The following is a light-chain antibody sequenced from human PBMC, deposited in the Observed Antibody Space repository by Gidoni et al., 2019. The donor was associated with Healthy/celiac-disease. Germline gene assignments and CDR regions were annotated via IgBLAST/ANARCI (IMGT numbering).Light chain of an antibody. CDR2: AAS. J-gene: IGKJ1*01. CDR1: QGISNS. V-gene: IGKV1-NL1*01. CDR3: QRYYSPPWT. Sequence: DIQMTQSPSSLSASVGDRVTITCRSSQGISNSLAWHQQKPGNAPKLLYSAASRLESGPPSRFSGSASRTDYTLTISSLQPEVFATYYRQRYYSPPWTFGQGTKVEIK.